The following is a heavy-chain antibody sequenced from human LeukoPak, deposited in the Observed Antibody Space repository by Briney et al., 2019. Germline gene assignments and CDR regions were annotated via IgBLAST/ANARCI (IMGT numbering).Heavy chain of an antibody. D-gene: IGHD2-2*01. CDR2: IYTSGST. Sequence: SETLSLTCTVSGGSISSYYWSWIRQPAGKGLEWIGRIYTSGSTNYNPSLKSRVTISVDTSKNQFSLKLSSVTAADTAVYYCARAGVGDIVVVPAAPRYYYMDVWGKGPRSPSP. CDR1: GGSISSYY. J-gene: IGHJ6*03. CDR3: ARAGVGDIVVVPAAPRYYYMDV. V-gene: IGHV4-4*07.